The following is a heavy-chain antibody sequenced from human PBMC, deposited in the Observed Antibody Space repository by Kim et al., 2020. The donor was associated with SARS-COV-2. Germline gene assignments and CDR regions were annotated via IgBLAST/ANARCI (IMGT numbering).Heavy chain of an antibody. CDR3: ATGSGWHAY. CDR2: IKQDGSEK. V-gene: IGHV3-7*01. CDR1: GFTFSDCW. Sequence: GGSLRLSCAASGFTFSDCWMTWVRQAPGKGPECVANIKQDGSEKYYVDSVKGRFTISRDNAKNLLYLQMNSLRAENTAMYYCATGSGWHAYWGQGILVTVSS. D-gene: IGHD6-19*01. J-gene: IGHJ4*02.